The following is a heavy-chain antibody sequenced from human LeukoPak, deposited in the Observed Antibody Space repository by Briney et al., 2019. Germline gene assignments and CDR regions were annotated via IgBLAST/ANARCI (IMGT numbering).Heavy chain of an antibody. CDR1: GGSISSSSYY. D-gene: IGHD1-26*01. Sequence: PSETLSLTCTVSGGSISSSSYYWGWIRQPPGKGLEWIGSIYYSGSTYYNPSLKGRVTISVDTSKNQFSLKLSSVTAADTAVYYCARRAIVGATRYEGNDYWGQGTLVTVSS. CDR2: IYYSGST. V-gene: IGHV4-39*01. J-gene: IGHJ4*02. CDR3: ARRAIVGATRYEGNDY.